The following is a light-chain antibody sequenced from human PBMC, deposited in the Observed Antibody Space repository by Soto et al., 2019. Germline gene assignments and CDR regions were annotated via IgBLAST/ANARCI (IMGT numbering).Light chain of an antibody. CDR2: GAS. J-gene: IGKJ1*01. Sequence: VLTEYTGTLSLSPGERANVSCMASQSVSNNYLAWYQQKPVQAPRLLIYGASNRATGIPDRFSGSGSGTDFTLTISRLEPEEFGVCYSVQYVRSSRFAQGA. CDR1: QSVSNNY. CDR3: VQYVRSSR. V-gene: IGKV3-20*01.